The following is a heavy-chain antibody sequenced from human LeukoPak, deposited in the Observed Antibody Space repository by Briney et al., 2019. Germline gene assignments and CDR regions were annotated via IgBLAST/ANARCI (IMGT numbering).Heavy chain of an antibody. CDR1: GFTFTSSA. CDR3: AAVGYRLQYYFDY. CDR2: IVVGSGNT. V-gene: IGHV1-58*02. Sequence: ASVKVSCKASGFTFTSSAMQWVRQARGQRLEWIGWIVVGSGNTNYAQKFRERVTITRDMSTSTAYMELSSLRSEDTAVYYCAAVGYRLQYYFDYWGQGTLVTVSS. J-gene: IGHJ4*02. D-gene: IGHD4-11*01.